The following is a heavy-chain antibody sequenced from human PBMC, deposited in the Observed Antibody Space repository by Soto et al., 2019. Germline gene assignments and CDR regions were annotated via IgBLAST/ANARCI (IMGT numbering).Heavy chain of an antibody. D-gene: IGHD1-1*01. CDR1: GYTFTSYA. J-gene: IGHJ4*02. V-gene: IGHV1-3*01. CDR2: INAGNGNT. CDR3: ARATKLYNWNDWSVFRY. Sequence: GASVKVSCKASGYTFTSYAMHWVRQAPGQRLEWMGWINAGNGNTKYSQKFQGRVTITRDTSASTAYMELSSLRSEDTAVYYCARATKLYNWNDWSVFRYWGQGALVTVSS.